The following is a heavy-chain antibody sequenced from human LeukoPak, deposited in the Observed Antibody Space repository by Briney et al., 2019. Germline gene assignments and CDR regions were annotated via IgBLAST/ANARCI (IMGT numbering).Heavy chain of an antibody. D-gene: IGHD1/OR15-1a*01. J-gene: IGHJ3*02. CDR1: GFTVSSNY. Sequence: PGGSLRLSCAASGFTVSSNYMSWVRQAPGKGLEWVSLIYSGGNTYYADSVKGRFTISRDNSKNTLYLQMNSLRAEDPAVYYCARGNIGGAFDIWGQGTMVTVSS. CDR3: ARGNIGGAFDI. V-gene: IGHV3-53*01. CDR2: IYSGGNT.